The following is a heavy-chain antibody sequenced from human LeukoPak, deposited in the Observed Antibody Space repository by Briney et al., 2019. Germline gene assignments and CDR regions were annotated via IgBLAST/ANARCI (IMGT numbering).Heavy chain of an antibody. Sequence: GGSLRLSCAASGFTFSSYWMSWVRQAPGKGLEWVANINQDGSEKHYVDSVKGRFTISRDNAKKSLYLQMNSLRAEDTAVYYCARPRSVSGSYSHFGYWGQGTLVTVSS. D-gene: IGHD1-26*01. CDR1: GFTFSSYW. CDR2: INQDGSEK. V-gene: IGHV3-7*03. J-gene: IGHJ4*02. CDR3: ARPRSVSGSYSHFGY.